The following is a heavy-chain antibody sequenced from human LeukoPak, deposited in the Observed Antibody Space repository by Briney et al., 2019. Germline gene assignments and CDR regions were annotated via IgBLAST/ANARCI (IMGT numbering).Heavy chain of an antibody. V-gene: IGHV3-23*01. CDR2: ISGSGGAS. CDR1: GFTFSSFA. J-gene: IGHJ4*02. CDR3: AKNYGSGTYYNYFDS. Sequence: PGGSLRLSCAASGFTFSSFAMSWVRRAPGKGLGWVSSISGSGGASYYADSVKGRFTISRDNSESTLYLQINSLRAEDTAVFYCAKNYGSGTYYNYFDSWGQGTLVTVSS. D-gene: IGHD3-10*01.